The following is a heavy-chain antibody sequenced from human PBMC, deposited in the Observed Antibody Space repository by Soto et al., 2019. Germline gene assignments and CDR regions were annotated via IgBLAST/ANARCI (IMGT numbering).Heavy chain of an antibody. D-gene: IGHD3-3*01. CDR3: ARDSDFWRTDYFDS. V-gene: IGHV3-7*01. J-gene: IGHJ4*02. Sequence: GGSLRLSCAASGFTFSTYSMSWFRQAPGKGLEWVANIKQDGSEKYYVDSVKGRFTISRDNAKNSLYLQMNSLRAEETAVYYCARDSDFWRTDYFDSWGQGTLVTVSS. CDR1: GFTFSTYS. CDR2: IKQDGSEK.